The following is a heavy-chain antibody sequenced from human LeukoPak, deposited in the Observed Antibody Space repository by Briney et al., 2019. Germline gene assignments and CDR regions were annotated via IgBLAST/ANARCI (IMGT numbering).Heavy chain of an antibody. CDR3: AKSPLAYCSGASCHLYFDY. J-gene: IGHJ4*02. D-gene: IGHD2-15*01. Sequence: PGGSLRLSCAASGFTFSSYAMSWVRQAPGKGLEWVSAISGSGGNTYYADSVKGRFTISRDNSKNTLYLQMNSLRAEDTAVYFCAKSPLAYCSGASCHLYFDYWGQGTLVTVSS. CDR1: GFTFSSYA. V-gene: IGHV3-23*01. CDR2: ISGSGGNT.